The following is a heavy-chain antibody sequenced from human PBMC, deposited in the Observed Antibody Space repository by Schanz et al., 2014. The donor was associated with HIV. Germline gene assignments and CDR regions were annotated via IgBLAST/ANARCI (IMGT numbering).Heavy chain of an antibody. CDR2: INPSGVTT. CDR3: ARRGPIAAIDFSLDP. CDR1: GYNFNFYG. J-gene: IGHJ5*02. Sequence: QIQLVQSGAEVKRPGASVKVSCKTSGYNFNFYGISWVRQAPGQGLEWMGIINPSGVTTAFAQKFQGRLTLTRDTSTNTVYMELTSLRSDDTAVYYCARRGPIAAIDFSLDPWGQGTLVTVSS. V-gene: IGHV1-46*02. D-gene: IGHD6-13*01.